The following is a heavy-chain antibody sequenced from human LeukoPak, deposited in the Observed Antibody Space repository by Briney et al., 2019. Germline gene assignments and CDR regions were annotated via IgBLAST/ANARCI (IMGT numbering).Heavy chain of an antibody. CDR2: IYHSGST. D-gene: IGHD3-10*01. CDR1: GGSISSGGYY. CDR3: ARRGGGCSPPFDS. Sequence: SETLSLTCTVSGGSISSGGYYWSWIRQPPGKGLEWIGYIYHSGSTYYNPSLKSRVTISVDRSKNQFSLKLSSVTAADTAVYYCARRGGGCSPPFDSWGQGTLVTVSS. J-gene: IGHJ4*02. V-gene: IGHV4-30-2*01.